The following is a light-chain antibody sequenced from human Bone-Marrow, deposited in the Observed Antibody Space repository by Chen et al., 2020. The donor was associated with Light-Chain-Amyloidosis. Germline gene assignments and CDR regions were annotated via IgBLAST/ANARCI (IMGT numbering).Light chain of an antibody. Sequence: SYELTQPPPVSVSPGPQARITCSGDDLPTKYAYWYQQKPGQAPVLVIHRDTERPSGISERFSGSSSGTTATLTISGVQAEDEADYHCQSADSSGTYEVIFGGVTKLTVL. J-gene: IGLJ2*01. CDR1: DLPTKY. CDR3: QSADSSGTYEVI. CDR2: RDT. V-gene: IGLV3-25*03.